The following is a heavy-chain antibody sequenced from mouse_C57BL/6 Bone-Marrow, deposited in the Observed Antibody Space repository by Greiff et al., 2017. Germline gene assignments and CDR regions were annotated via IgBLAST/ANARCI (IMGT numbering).Heavy chain of an antibody. J-gene: IGHJ3*01. CDR1: GYSITSGYY. D-gene: IGHD1-1*01. V-gene: IGHV3-6*01. Sequence: VQLQESGPGLVKPSQSLSLTCSVTGYSITSGYYWNWIRQFPGNKLEWMGYISYDGSNNYNPSLKNRISITRDTSKNQFFLKLNSVTTEDTATYYGARDYYGSRGGAWFAYWGQGTLVTVSA. CDR3: ARDYYGSRGGAWFAY. CDR2: ISYDGSN.